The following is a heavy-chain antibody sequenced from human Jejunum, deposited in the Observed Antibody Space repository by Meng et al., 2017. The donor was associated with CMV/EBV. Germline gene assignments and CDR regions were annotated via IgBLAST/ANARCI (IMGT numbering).Heavy chain of an antibody. CDR1: GFDFSSYS. J-gene: IGHJ6*02. V-gene: IGHV3-48*04. Sequence: ASGFDFSSYSMNWGRQAHGKELEWISYITSSGSTVFYADSVRGRFTISRDNANNSLYLQMNNLRADDTALYYCARDPVLSGLDVWGQGATVTVSS. CDR2: ITSSGSTV. CDR3: ARDPVLSGLDV.